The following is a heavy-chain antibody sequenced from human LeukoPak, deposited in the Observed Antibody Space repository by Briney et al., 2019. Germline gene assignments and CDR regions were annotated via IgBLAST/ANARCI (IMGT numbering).Heavy chain of an antibody. CDR3: ARGYCSSGSCPLDY. Sequence: GGSLRLSCAASGFTFSSYTMNWDRQAPGKGLEWLSYISSSSSTIYYADSVKGRFTISRDNAKKSLYLQMNSLRAEDTAVYYCARGYCSSGSCPLDYRGQGTLVTVSS. V-gene: IGHV3-48*01. CDR2: ISSSSSTI. CDR1: GFTFSSYT. J-gene: IGHJ4*02. D-gene: IGHD2-15*01.